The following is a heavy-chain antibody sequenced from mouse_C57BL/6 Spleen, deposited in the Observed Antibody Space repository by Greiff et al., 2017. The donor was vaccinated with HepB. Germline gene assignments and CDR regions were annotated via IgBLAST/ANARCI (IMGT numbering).Heavy chain of an antibody. CDR3: ARWGGDSNYYPFDY. CDR2: IYPGDGDT. CDR1: GYAFSSYW. Sequence: QVQLQQSGAELVKPGASVKISCKASGYAFSSYWMNWVKQRPGKGLEWIGQIYPGDGDTNYNGKFKGKATLTADKSSSTAYMQLSSLTSEDSAVYFCARWGGDSNYYPFDYWGQGTTLTVSS. V-gene: IGHV1-80*01. D-gene: IGHD2-5*01. J-gene: IGHJ2*01.